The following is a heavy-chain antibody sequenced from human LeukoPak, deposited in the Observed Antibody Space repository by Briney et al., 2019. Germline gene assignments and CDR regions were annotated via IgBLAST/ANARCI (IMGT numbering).Heavy chain of an antibody. D-gene: IGHD4/OR15-4a*01. CDR1: GFTFSSYV. V-gene: IGHV3-23*01. Sequence: GGSLRLSCAASGFTFSSYVMSWVRQAPGKGLEWVSGISGSGGRTYYADSVKGRFTISRDNSKNTLYLQMNSLRADDTAVYYCARRAGAYSHPYDYWGRGTLVTVSS. CDR3: ARRAGAYSHPYDY. CDR2: ISGSGGRT. J-gene: IGHJ4*02.